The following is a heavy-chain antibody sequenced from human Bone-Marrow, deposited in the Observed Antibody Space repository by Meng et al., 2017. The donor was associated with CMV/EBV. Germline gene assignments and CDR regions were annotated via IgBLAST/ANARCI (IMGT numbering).Heavy chain of an antibody. V-gene: IGHV4-4*07. CDR1: GGSISNYD. Sequence: LTCSVSGGSISNYDWSWMRQPAGKGLEWIGRIYSSGSTNYNTSLKSRVTMSVDTSKNQFSLKLSSVTAADTAVYYCAREVGSGCFDPWGQGTLVTVSS. CDR3: AREVGSGCFDP. CDR2: IYSSGST. D-gene: IGHD1-26*01. J-gene: IGHJ5*02.